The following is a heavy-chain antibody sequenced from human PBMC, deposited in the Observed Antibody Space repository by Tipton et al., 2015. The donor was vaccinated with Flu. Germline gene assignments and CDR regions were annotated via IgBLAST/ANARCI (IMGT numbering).Heavy chain of an antibody. V-gene: IGHV4-34*01. CDR1: GGSFSGYQ. Sequence: TLSLTCAVYGGSFSGYQWSWIRQPPGKGLEWIGEINQSGSTNYNPSLKSRATISVDTSKNQFSLKLSSVTAADTAVYYCARVPARTARLRIRVGGYFDYWGQGTLVTVSS. J-gene: IGHJ4*02. CDR3: ARVPARTARLRIRVGGYFDY. CDR2: INQSGST. D-gene: IGHD6-6*01.